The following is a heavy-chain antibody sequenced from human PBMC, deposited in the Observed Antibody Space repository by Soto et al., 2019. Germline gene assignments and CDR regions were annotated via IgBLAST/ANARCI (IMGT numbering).Heavy chain of an antibody. Sequence: GASVKVSCKASGYTFTGYYMHWVRQAPGQGLEWMGWINPNSGGTNYAQKLQGRVTMTTDTSTSTAYMELRSLRSDDTAVYYCASTGYCSSWYNWIRYYYYMDVWGKGTTVTVSS. CDR1: GYTFTGYY. D-gene: IGHD6-13*01. CDR3: ASTGYCSSWYNWIRYYYYMDV. V-gene: IGHV1-2*02. CDR2: INPNSGGT. J-gene: IGHJ6*03.